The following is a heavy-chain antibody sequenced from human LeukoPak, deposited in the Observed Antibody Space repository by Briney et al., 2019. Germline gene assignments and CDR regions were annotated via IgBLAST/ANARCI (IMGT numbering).Heavy chain of an antibody. CDR1: GGSISSGGYS. CDR3: ARIHRYCSGGACYVLDN. J-gene: IGHJ4*01. D-gene: IGHD2-15*01. Sequence: PSEILSLTCAVSGGSISSGGYSWSWIRQPPGKGLEWIGYIYHSGSTYYNPSLKSRVTISVDRSKNQFSLKLSSVTAADTAVYYCARIHRYCSGGACYVLDNWGQGTLVAVSS. V-gene: IGHV4-30-2*02. CDR2: IYHSGST.